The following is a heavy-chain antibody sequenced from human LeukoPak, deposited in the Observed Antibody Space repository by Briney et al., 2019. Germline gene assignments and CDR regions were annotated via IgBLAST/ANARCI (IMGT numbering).Heavy chain of an antibody. CDR2: ISGSGGST. Sequence: PGGSLRLSCAASGFTFSSYAMSWVRQAPGKGLEWVSAISGSGGSTYYADSVKGRFTISRDNSKNTLYLQMNSLRAEDTAVYYCAKYPAVVTATGIDYWGQGTLVTVSS. CDR1: GFTFSSYA. CDR3: AKYPAVVTATGIDY. J-gene: IGHJ4*02. D-gene: IGHD2-21*02. V-gene: IGHV3-23*01.